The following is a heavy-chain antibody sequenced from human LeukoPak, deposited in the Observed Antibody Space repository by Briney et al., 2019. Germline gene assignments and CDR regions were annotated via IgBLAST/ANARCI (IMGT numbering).Heavy chain of an antibody. CDR3: ARFSIIYYYYYGMDV. V-gene: IGHV4-59*12. J-gene: IGHJ6*02. CDR2: IYYSGST. Sequence: SETLSLTCTVSGGSISSYYWSWIRQPPGKGLEWIGYIYYSGSTNYNPSLKSRVTISVDTSKNQFSLKLSSVTAADTAVYYCARFSIIYYYYYGMDVWGQGATVTVSS. D-gene: IGHD3-16*01. CDR1: GGSISSYY.